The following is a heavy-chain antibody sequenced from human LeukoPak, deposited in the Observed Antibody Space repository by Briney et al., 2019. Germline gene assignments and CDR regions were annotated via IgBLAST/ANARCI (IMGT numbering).Heavy chain of an antibody. V-gene: IGHV3-15*01. CDR1: GFTFSSYG. D-gene: IGHD3-10*01. J-gene: IGHJ4*02. Sequence: PGRSLRLSCAASGFTFSSYGMHWVRQAPGKGLEWVGRIKSKTDGGTTDYAAPVKGRFTISRDDSKNTLYLQMNSLKTEDTAVYYCTTELLWFGELFWGQGTLVTVSS. CDR2: IKSKTDGGTT. CDR3: TTELLWFGELF.